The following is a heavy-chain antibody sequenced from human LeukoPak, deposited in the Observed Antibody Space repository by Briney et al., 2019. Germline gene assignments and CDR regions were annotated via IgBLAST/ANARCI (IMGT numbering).Heavy chain of an antibody. V-gene: IGHV4-30-4*08. CDR2: IYYSGST. CDR3: ASSGKFHNAFDI. J-gene: IGHJ3*02. Sequence: PSQTLSLTCTVSGGSISSGDYYWSWIRHPPGKGLEWSGYIYYSGSTYYNPSLKSRVTMSVDTSKNQFSLKLSSVTAADTAVYYCASSGKFHNAFDIWGQGTMVTVSS. D-gene: IGHD1-26*01. CDR1: GGSISSGDYY.